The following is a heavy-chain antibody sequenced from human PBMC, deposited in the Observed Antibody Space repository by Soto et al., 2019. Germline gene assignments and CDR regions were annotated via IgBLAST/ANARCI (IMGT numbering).Heavy chain of an antibody. CDR3: ARVWGGYSYGYYYYYGMDV. CDR2: IYHSGST. V-gene: IGHV4-4*02. J-gene: IGHJ6*02. CDR1: GGSISSSNW. Sequence: SETLSLTCAVSGGSISSSNWWSWVRQPPGKGLEWIGEIYHSGSTNYNPSLKSRVTISVDKSKNQFSLKLSSVTAADTAAYYCARVWGGYSYGYYYYYGMDVWGQGTTVTGSS. D-gene: IGHD5-18*01.